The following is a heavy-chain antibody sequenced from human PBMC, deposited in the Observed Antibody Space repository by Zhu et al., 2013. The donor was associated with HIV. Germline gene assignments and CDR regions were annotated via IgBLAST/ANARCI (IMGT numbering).Heavy chain of an antibody. CDR1: GYTFTSYY. CDR2: INPSGGST. J-gene: IGHJ5*02. V-gene: IGHV1-46*01. Sequence: QVQLVQSGAEVKKPGASVKVSCKASGYTFTSYYMHWVRQAPGQGLEWMGIINPSGGSTSYAQKFQGRVTMTRDTSTSTVYMELSSLRSEDTAVYYCARGRRGYSYGLNWFDPWGQGTLVTVSS. CDR3: ARGRRGYSYGLNWFDP. D-gene: IGHD5-18*01.